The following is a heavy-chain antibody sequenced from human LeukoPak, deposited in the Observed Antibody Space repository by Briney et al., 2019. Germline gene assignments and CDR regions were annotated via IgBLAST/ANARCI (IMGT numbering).Heavy chain of an antibody. CDR3: AREKNEYSSSWLEYAFDI. J-gene: IGHJ3*02. CDR2: IYTSGST. CDR1: SGSISSYY. D-gene: IGHD6-13*01. V-gene: IGHV4-4*07. Sequence: KTSETLSLTCTVSSGSISSYYWSWIRQPAGKGLEWIGRIYTSGSTNYNPSLKSRVTMSVDTTKNQFSLKLSSVTAADTAVYYCAREKNEYSSSWLEYAFDIWGQGTMVTVSS.